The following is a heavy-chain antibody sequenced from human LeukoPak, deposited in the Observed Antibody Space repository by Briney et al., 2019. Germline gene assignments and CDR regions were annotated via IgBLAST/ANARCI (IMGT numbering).Heavy chain of an antibody. J-gene: IGHJ4*02. Sequence: SETLSLTCTVSGGSISSYYWSWIRQPPGKGLEWIGYIYYSGSTNYNPSLKSRVTISVDTSRNQSSLKLSSVTAADTAVYYCARGRYITMVRGVINYFDYWGQGTLVTVSS. CDR3: ARGRYITMVRGVINYFDY. D-gene: IGHD3-10*01. CDR2: IYYSGST. CDR1: GGSISSYY. V-gene: IGHV4-59*01.